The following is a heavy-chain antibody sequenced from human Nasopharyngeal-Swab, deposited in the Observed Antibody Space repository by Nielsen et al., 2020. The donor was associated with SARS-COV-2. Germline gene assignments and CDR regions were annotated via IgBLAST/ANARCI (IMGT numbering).Heavy chain of an antibody. Sequence: ASVKVSCKASGYTFTNYYIHWVRQAPGQGLEWMGMINPSGGSTSFAQKFQGRVTMTRDTSTITVYMELSSLRSDDTAVYYCARDEDCSSTSCSPYYYYGMDVWGQGTTVTVSS. V-gene: IGHV1-46*01. CDR2: INPSGGST. D-gene: IGHD2-2*01. J-gene: IGHJ6*02. CDR1: GYTFTNYY. CDR3: ARDEDCSSTSCSPYYYYGMDV.